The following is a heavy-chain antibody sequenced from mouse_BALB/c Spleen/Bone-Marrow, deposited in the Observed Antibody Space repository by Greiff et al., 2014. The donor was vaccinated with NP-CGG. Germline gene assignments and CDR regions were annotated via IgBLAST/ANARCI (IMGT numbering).Heavy chain of an antibody. V-gene: IGHV1S137*01. Sequence: QVQLQQSRVELSTSGDTVKLSCKGSGYTFTDYAMHWVKQSHAESLEWIGVINTYFGDISYNQKFKGKATIAVDKTSRTVYMELARLTAEDSAIYYCARVYSNNYALDSWGQGTSVTFPS. CDR1: GYTFTDYA. CDR2: INTYFGDI. J-gene: IGHJ4*01. D-gene: IGHD2-5*01. CDR3: ARVYSNNYALDS.